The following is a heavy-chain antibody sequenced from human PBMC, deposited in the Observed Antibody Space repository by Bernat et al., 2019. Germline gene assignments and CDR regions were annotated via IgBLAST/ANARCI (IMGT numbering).Heavy chain of an antibody. D-gene: IGHD3-9*01. Sequence: QVQLVESGGGVVQPGRSLRLSCAASGFTFSSYGMHWVRQAPGKGLEWVAVIWYDGSNKYYADSVKGRFTISRDNSKNTLYLQMNSLRAEDTAVYYCARDFQPTYDILTGYSWLDYWGQGTLVTVSS. CDR3: ARDFQPTYDILTGYSWLDY. V-gene: IGHV3-33*01. J-gene: IGHJ4*02. CDR2: IWYDGSNK. CDR1: GFTFSSYG.